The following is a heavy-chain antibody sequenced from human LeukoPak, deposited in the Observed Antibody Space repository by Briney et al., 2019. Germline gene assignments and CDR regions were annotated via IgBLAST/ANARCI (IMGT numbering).Heavy chain of an antibody. D-gene: IGHD6-6*01. CDR1: GYTFTSYG. V-gene: IGHV1-18*01. CDR3: ARATSSIAARAYYYYYYMDV. CDR2: ISAYNGNT. Sequence: ASVKVCCKASGYTFTSYGISWVRQAPGQGLEWMGWISAYNGNTNYAQKLQGRVTMTTDTSTSTAYMELRSLRSDDTAVYYCARATSSIAARAYYYYYYMDVWGKGTTVTVSS. J-gene: IGHJ6*03.